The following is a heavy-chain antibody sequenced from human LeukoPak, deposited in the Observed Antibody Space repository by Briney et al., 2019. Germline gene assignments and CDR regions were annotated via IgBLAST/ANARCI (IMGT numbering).Heavy chain of an antibody. CDR3: ARAAYSGSYHSDY. D-gene: IGHD1-26*01. CDR2: IYYSGST. Sequence: VKPSEPLSLPCTVSGGSVNSGSYYWNWIRQPPGKGLEWIGYIYYSGSTNYNPSLKSRVTISVDTSKNQFSLKLSSVTAADTAVYYYARAAYSGSYHSDYWGQGTLVTVSS. J-gene: IGHJ4*02. CDR1: GGSVNSGSYY. V-gene: IGHV4-61*01.